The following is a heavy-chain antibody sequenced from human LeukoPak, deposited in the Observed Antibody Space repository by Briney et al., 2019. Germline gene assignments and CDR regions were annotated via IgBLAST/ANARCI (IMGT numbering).Heavy chain of an antibody. CDR3: ARGYGDYDY. CDR1: GGSISSSSYY. V-gene: IGHV4-39*07. CDR2: IYYSGST. J-gene: IGHJ4*02. D-gene: IGHD4-17*01. Sequence: SETLSLTCTVSGGSISSSSYYWGWIRQPPGKGLEWIGSIYYSGSTYYNPSLKSRVTISVDTSKNQFSLKLSSVTAADTAVYYCARGYGDYDYWGQGTLVTVSA.